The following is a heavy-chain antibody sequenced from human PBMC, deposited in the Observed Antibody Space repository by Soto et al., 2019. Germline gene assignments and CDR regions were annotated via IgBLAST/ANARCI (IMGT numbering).Heavy chain of an antibody. CDR1: GYTFTGYY. J-gene: IGHJ5*02. CDR2: INPNSGGT. V-gene: IGHV1-2*02. CDR3: AGAREGLRYFDWPTNWFDP. Sequence: ASVKVSCKASGYTFTGYYMHWVRQAPGQGLEWMGWINPNSGGTNYAQKFQGRVTMTRDTSISTAYMELSRLRSDDTAVYYCAGAREGLRYFDWPTNWFDPWGQGTLVTVSS. D-gene: IGHD3-9*01.